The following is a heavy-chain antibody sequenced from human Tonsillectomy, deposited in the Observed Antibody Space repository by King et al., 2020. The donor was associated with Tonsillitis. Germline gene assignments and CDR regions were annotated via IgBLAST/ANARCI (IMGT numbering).Heavy chain of an antibody. D-gene: IGHD7-27*01. CDR3: GREYWGAFDI. CDR2: INPVGTNT. J-gene: IGHJ3*02. V-gene: IGHV3-11*06. Sequence: VQLVESGGDLVKPGGSLRISCAASGFTFSDYYMSWIRQAPGKGLEWISFINPVGTNTKYVDSVRGRFTISRDNTKNSMFLQMNSLRAEDTGVYYCGREYWGAFDIWGKGTMVTVSS. CDR1: GFTFSDYY.